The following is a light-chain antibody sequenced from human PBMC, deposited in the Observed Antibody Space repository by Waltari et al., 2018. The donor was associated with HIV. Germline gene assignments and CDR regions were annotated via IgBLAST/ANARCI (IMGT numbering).Light chain of an antibody. V-gene: IGLV2-11*01. CDR3: SSYTVTGTLNWV. Sequence: QSALTQPRSVSGSPGQSVTMSCTGTSSDVGAYNYVSWYQQNPGKAPKLMIYDVTKPPSGVPGRFAGSKSGNTASLTISGLQAEDEALDYCSSYTVTGTLNWVFGGGTKLTVL. CDR2: DVT. CDR1: SSDVGAYNY. J-gene: IGLJ3*02.